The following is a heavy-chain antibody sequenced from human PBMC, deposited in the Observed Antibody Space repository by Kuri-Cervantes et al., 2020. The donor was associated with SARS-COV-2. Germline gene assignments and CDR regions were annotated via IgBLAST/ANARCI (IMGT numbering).Heavy chain of an antibody. Sequence: GGPLRLSCAASGFTFSSYAMSWVRQAPGKGLEWVSAISGSGGSTYYADSVKGRCTISRDNSKNTLYLQMNSLRAEDTAVYYCAKVDSSSSYYYYYGMDVWGQGTTVTVSS. V-gene: IGHV3-23*01. CDR3: AKVDSSSSYYYYYGMDV. J-gene: IGHJ6*02. CDR1: GFTFSSYA. D-gene: IGHD6-6*01. CDR2: ISGSGGST.